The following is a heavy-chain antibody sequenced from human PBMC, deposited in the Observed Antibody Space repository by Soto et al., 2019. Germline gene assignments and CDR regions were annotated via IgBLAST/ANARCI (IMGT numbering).Heavy chain of an antibody. V-gene: IGHV3-23*01. D-gene: IGHD6-19*01. J-gene: IGHJ4*02. CDR1: GFTFSSYA. Sequence: PGGSLRLSCAASGFTFSSYAMSWVRQAPGKGLEWVSAISGSGGSTYYADSVKGRLTISRDNSKNTLYLQMNSLRAEDTAVYYCAKDISGWPNYFDYWGQGTLVTVSS. CDR2: ISGSGGST. CDR3: AKDISGWPNYFDY.